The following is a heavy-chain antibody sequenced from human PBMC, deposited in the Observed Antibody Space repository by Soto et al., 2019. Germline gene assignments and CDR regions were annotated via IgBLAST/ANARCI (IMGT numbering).Heavy chain of an antibody. CDR1: GFSFTNDW. J-gene: IGHJ5*02. CDR3: ARIESIARNWFDP. Sequence: GESLKISCNGSGFSFTNDWISWVRQMPGKGLEWMGNIDPVDSYANYSPSSQGHVTFSVDTSISTAYLQWSSLKASDTAMYFCARIESIARNWFDPWGQGTLVTVS. CDR2: IDPVDSYA. D-gene: IGHD6-13*01. V-gene: IGHV5-10-1*01.